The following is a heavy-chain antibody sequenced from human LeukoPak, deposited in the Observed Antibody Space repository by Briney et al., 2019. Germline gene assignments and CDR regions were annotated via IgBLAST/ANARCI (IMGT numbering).Heavy chain of an antibody. D-gene: IGHD6-13*01. CDR3: AKVYHSSSWGYNPYYFDY. V-gene: IGHV3-23*01. CDR1: GFTFSNTA. Sequence: GGSLRLSCAASGFTFSNTAMSWVRQAPGKGLEWVSAISGSGGSTYYADSVKGRFTISRDNSKNTLYLQMNSLRAEDTAVYYCAKVYHSSSWGYNPYYFDYWGQGTLVTVSS. J-gene: IGHJ4*02. CDR2: ISGSGGST.